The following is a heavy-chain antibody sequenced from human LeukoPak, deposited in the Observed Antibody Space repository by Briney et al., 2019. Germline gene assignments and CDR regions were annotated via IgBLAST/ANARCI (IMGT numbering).Heavy chain of an antibody. V-gene: IGHV4-4*07. CDR2: IYPSGST. J-gene: IGHJ5*02. CDR3: ARDHGNGSFDP. CDR1: GASISSHY. Sequence: SETLSLTCTVSGASISSHYWSWIRQPAGKGLEWIGRIYPSGSTNYSPSLKGRVTMSVDTSKNQFSLKLTSVTAADTAVYYCARDHGNGSFDPWGQGTLVTVSS. D-gene: IGHD6-19*01.